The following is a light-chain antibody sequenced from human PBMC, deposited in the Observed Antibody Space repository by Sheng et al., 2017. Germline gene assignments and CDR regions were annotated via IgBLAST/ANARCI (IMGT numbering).Light chain of an antibody. J-gene: IGKJ4*01. CDR2: DAS. CDR3: QQRGDWPLT. Sequence: EIVLTQSPATVSLSPGEGVTLSCKASRSVSTYVAWYQQKLGQAPRLLLYDASNRAAGIPARFSGSGSGTDFTLTISSLEPEDFAVYYCQQRGDWPLTFGGGPRLRS. V-gene: IGKV3-11*01. CDR1: RSVSTY.